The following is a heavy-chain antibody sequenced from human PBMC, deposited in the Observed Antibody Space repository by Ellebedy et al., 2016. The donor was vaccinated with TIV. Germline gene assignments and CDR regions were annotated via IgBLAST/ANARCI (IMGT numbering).Heavy chain of an antibody. J-gene: IGHJ6*02. D-gene: IGHD3-3*01. CDR2: IIPIFGTA. CDR1: GDTFSSYA. CDR3: ARSRLRFLEWLSDYYYYGMDV. Sequence: SVKVSCXASGDTFSSYAISWVRQAPGQGLEWMGGIIPIFGTANYAQKFQGRVTITADTSTSTAYMELSSLRSEDTAVYYCARSRLRFLEWLSDYYYYGMDVWGQGTTVTVSS. V-gene: IGHV1-69*06.